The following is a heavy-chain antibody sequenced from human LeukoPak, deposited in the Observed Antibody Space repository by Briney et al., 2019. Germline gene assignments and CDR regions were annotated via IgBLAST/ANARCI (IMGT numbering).Heavy chain of an antibody. CDR2: ISGSGGAT. Sequence: GGSLRLPCAVSGFTFSNYVMNGVRQAPGKGLEWVSTISGSGGATYYADSVKGRFTISRDNSKNTLYLQMNSLRVEDTAVYYCARRSTSGSYWGDFDYWGQGTLVTVSS. J-gene: IGHJ4*02. CDR3: ARRSTSGSYWGDFDY. V-gene: IGHV3-23*01. CDR1: GFTFSNYV. D-gene: IGHD1-26*01.